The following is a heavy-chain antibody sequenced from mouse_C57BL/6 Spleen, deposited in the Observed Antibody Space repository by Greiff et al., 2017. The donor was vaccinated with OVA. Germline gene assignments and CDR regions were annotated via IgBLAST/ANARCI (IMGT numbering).Heavy chain of an antibody. J-gene: IGHJ3*01. CDR2: ISYDGSN. V-gene: IGHV3-6*01. Sequence: EVQRVESGPGLVKPSQSLSLTCSVTGYSITSGYYWNWIRQFPGNKLEWMGYISYDGSNNYNPSLKNRISITRDTSKNQFFLKLNSVTTEDTATYYCARGREGYFAYWGQGTLVTVSA. D-gene: IGHD2-3*01. CDR3: ARGREGYFAY. CDR1: GYSITSGYY.